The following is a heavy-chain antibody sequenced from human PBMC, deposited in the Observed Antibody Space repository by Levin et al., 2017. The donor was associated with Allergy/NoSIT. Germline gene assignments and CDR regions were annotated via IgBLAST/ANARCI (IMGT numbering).Heavy chain of an antibody. CDR3: AKDRANIVVVVAATRPLDAFDI. V-gene: IGHV3-30*18. CDR2: ISYDGSNK. D-gene: IGHD2-15*01. Sequence: GGSLRLSCAASGFTFSSYGMHWVRQAPGKGLEWVAVISYDGSNKYYADSVKGRFTISRDNSKNTLYLQMNSLRAEDTAVYYCAKDRANIVVVVAATRPLDAFDIWGQGTMVTVSS. J-gene: IGHJ3*02. CDR1: GFTFSSYG.